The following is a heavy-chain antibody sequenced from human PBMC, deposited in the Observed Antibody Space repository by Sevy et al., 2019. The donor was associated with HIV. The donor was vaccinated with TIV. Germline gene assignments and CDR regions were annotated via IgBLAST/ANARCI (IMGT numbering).Heavy chain of an antibody. Sequence: GGSLRLSCAASGFTFSDHYMEWVRQAPGKGLEWVGRTRNKADGYTTEYAALVKGRFTISRDDSENSLYLQMNSLKTEDTAVYYCSTHAGIAAAGRVFDYWGQGALVTVSS. CDR3: STHAGIAAAGRVFDY. CDR1: GFTFSDHY. V-gene: IGHV3-72*01. D-gene: IGHD6-13*01. J-gene: IGHJ4*02. CDR2: TRNKADGYTT.